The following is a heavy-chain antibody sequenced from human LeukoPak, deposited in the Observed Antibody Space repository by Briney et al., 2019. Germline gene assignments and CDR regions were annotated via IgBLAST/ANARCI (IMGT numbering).Heavy chain of an antibody. J-gene: IGHJ4*02. V-gene: IGHV3-21*06. Sequence: GGSLRLSCLASGFTFSSYAMNWVRQAPGKGLEWVSSISGRSADIYYADSVKGRFTISRDNAKNSVFLQMNNLRVEDTAIYYCARRGYHDSSGYDYWGQGTPVTVSS. CDR1: GFTFSSYA. D-gene: IGHD3-22*01. CDR3: ARRGYHDSSGYDY. CDR2: ISGRSADI.